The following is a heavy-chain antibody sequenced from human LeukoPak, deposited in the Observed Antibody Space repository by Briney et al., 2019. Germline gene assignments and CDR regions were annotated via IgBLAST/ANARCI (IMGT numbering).Heavy chain of an antibody. CDR2: IKQDGSEK. V-gene: IGHV3-7*01. D-gene: IGHD5-12*01. CDR3: ARDSSGYDATSHYYYYMDV. CDR1: GFTFSSYW. J-gene: IGHJ6*03. Sequence: GGSLRLSCAASGFTFSSYWMSWVRQAPGKGLEWVANIKQDGSEKYYVDSVKGRFTISRDNAKNLLYLQMNSLRAEDTAVYYCARDSSGYDATSHYYYYMDVWGKGTTVTVSS.